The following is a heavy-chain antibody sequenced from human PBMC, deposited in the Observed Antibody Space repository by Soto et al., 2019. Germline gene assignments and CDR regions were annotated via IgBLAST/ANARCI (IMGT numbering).Heavy chain of an antibody. J-gene: IGHJ4*02. CDR3: ALTYYDSSGYYPYYFDY. Sequence: ASVKVSCKASGYTFTSYGISWVRQAPGQGLEWMGWISAYNGNTNYAQKLQGRVTMTTDTSTSTAYVELRSLRSDDTAVYYCALTYYDSSGYYPYYFDYWGQGTLVTVSS. CDR1: GYTFTSYG. D-gene: IGHD3-22*01. CDR2: ISAYNGNT. V-gene: IGHV1-18*04.